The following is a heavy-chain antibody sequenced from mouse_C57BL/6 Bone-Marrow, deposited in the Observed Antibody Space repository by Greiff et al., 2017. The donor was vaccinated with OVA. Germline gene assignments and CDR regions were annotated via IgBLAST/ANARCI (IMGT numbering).Heavy chain of an antibody. CDR2: IYPGSGNT. J-gene: IGHJ2*01. CDR1: GYTFTSYG. V-gene: IGHV1-81*01. D-gene: IGHD2-4*01. Sequence: QVQLKESGAELARPGASVKLSCKASGYTFTSYGISWVKQRTGQGLEWIGEIYPGSGNTYYNEKFKGKATLTAAKSSSTAYLELRSLTSEASAVYFCARYRYDCSYFDYWGQGTTLTVTS. CDR3: ARYRYDCSYFDY.